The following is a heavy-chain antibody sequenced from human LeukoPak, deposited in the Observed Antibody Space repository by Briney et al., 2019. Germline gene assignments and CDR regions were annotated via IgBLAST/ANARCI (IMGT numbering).Heavy chain of an antibody. V-gene: IGHV1-3*01. D-gene: IGHD6-13*01. CDR3: ARDSSWYYYGMDV. Sequence: ASVKVSCKASGYTFTSYAMHWVRQAPGQRLEWMGWINAGNGNAKYSQKFQGRVTITRDTSASTAYMELSSLRSEDTAVCYCARDSSWYYYGMDVWGQGTTVTVSS. J-gene: IGHJ6*02. CDR2: INAGNGNA. CDR1: GYTFTSYA.